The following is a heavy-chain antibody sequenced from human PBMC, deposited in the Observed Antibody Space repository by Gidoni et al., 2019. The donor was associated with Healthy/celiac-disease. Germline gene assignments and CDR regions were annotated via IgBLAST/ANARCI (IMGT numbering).Heavy chain of an antibody. V-gene: IGHV3-21*01. D-gene: IGHD6-19*01. CDR3: ARDGPYSSGYPQGYFDN. CDR1: GFTFRSYR. CDR2: ISSSSSYI. Sequence: EVQPVESGGGLVKPGGSLRLSCAASGFTFRSYRMNLVGQAPGKGLEWVSSISSSSSYIYYTDAVKGRFTISRDNAKNSLYLQMNSLRAEDTAVYYCARDGPYSSGYPQGYFDNWGQGTLVTVSS. J-gene: IGHJ4*02.